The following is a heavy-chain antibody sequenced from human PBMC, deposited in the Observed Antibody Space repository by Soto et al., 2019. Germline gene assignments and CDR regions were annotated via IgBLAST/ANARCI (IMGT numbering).Heavy chain of an antibody. CDR1: GGSISSGGYY. V-gene: IGHV4-31*03. J-gene: IGHJ4*02. CDR3: ARVGSSGYYYGY. CDR2: IYYSGST. Sequence: SETLSLTCTVSGGSISSGGYYWSWIRQHPGKGLEWIGYIYYSGSTYYNPSLKSRVTISVDTSKNQFSLKLSSVTAADTAVYYCARVGSSGYYYGYWGQGTLVTVSS. D-gene: IGHD3-22*01.